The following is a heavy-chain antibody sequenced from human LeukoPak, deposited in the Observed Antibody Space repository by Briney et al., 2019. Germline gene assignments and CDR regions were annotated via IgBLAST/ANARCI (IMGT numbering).Heavy chain of an antibody. CDR3: ARASWISHADAVC. CDR1: GFNFRDYA. CDR2: LRGSDET. D-gene: IGHD2-2*03. V-gene: IGHV3-23*01. J-gene: IGHJ4*02. Sequence: GGSLRLSCAASGFNFRDYAMSWVRQSPARGLEWVSSLRGSDETFYANSVRGRFTLSRDNSKNTVYLQLNNLRVEDTAIYYCARASWISHADAVCWGQGTLVTVAS.